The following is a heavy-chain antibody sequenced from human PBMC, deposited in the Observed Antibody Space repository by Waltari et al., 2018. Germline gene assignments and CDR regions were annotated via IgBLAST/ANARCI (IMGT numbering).Heavy chain of an antibody. D-gene: IGHD6-13*01. CDR1: GYSISSGYY. Sequence: QVQLQESGPGLVKPSETLSLTCAVSGYSISSGYYWGWIRQPPGKGLEWIGSIYHIGSTYYNPSLKSRVTISVDTSKNQFSLKLSSVTAADTAVYYCARDLLGYSSSWFDYWGQGTLVTVSS. CDR3: ARDLLGYSSSWFDY. V-gene: IGHV4-38-2*02. J-gene: IGHJ4*02. CDR2: IYHIGST.